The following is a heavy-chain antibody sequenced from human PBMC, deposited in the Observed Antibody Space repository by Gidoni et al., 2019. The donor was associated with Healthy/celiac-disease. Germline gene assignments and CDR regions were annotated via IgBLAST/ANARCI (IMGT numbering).Heavy chain of an antibody. CDR1: GYTFTGYY. CDR2: INPNSGGT. D-gene: IGHD6-19*01. J-gene: IGHJ5*02. V-gene: IGHV1-2*04. CDR3: AKGTRIYSSGWYVGWFDP. Sequence: QVQLVQSGAEVKKPGASVKVSCKASGYTFTGYYMHWVRQAPGQGLEWMGWINPNSGGTNYAQKFQGWVTMTRDTSISTAYMELSRLRSDDTAVYYCAKGTRIYSSGWYVGWFDPWGQGTLVTVSS.